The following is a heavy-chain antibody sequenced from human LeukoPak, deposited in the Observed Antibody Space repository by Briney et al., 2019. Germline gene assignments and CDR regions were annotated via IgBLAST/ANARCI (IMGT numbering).Heavy chain of an antibody. CDR3: AKALGYSYGTIDY. J-gene: IGHJ4*02. V-gene: IGHV3-23*01. D-gene: IGHD5-18*01. CDR2: ISGSGSST. CDR1: GFTFSSYA. Sequence: GGSLRLSCAASGFTFSSYAMSWVRQVPGKGLEWVPGISGSGSSTFYADSVKGRFTISRDNSKNTLHVQMTSLRAEDTALYYCAKALGYSYGTIDYWGQGTLVTVSS.